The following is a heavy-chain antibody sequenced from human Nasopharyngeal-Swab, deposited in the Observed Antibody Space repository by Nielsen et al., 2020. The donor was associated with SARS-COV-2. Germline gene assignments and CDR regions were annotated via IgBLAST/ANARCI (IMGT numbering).Heavy chain of an antibody. CDR1: GGSFSGYY. Sequence: SQTLSLTCAVYGGSFSGYYWSWIRQPPGKGLEWIGEINHSGSTNYNPSLKRRVTISVDTSKNQFSLIVTSVTAADTAVYYCARGTRFLEWSIYRCQSGCGGMDVWGQGITVIVSS. CDR2: INHSGST. D-gene: IGHD3-3*01. J-gene: IGHJ6*02. CDR3: ARGTRFLEWSIYRCQSGCGGMDV. V-gene: IGHV4-34*01.